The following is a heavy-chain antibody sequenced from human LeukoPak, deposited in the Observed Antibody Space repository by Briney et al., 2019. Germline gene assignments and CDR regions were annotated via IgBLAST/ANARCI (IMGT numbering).Heavy chain of an antibody. D-gene: IGHD2-2*01. V-gene: IGHV1-18*01. CDR1: GDTIVRYG. Sequence: ASVKVSCEASGDTIVRYGITWVRQAPGHGLEWMGWIGAYNGNTRYPQNFQGRVTMTKATSPSTAYMELRSLRFDDTAVYYCASGSGLLPAAFDFDYWGQGTLVTVSS. J-gene: IGHJ4*02. CDR2: IGAYNGNT. CDR3: ASGSGLLPAAFDFDY.